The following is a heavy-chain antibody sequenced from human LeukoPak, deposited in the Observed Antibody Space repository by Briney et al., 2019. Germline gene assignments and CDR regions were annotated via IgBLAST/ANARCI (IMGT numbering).Heavy chain of an antibody. D-gene: IGHD3-22*01. CDR2: VWYDDAVK. V-gene: IGHV3-33*01. CDR1: GFTFSNYG. CDR3: ARDNDYYDLHY. J-gene: IGHJ4*02. Sequence: GRSLRLSCAASGFTFSNYGMHWVRQAPGKGLEWLAVVWYDDAVKNYADSVKGRFTISRDNSKNTLSLQMDNLSAEDTAVYYCARDNDYYDLHYWGQGTLVTVSS.